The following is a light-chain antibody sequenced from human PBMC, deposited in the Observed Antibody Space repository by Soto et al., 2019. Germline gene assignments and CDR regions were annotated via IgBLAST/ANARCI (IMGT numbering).Light chain of an antibody. V-gene: IGKV3-15*01. CDR2: GAS. CDR3: QQYNIWPPWT. J-gene: IGKJ1*01. CDR1: QSISSS. Sequence: EVVMTQYPATLSVSPGERATLSCRASQSISSSLAWYQQRPGQAPRLLIYGASTRATGIPARFSGSGSGTEFTLTISSLQSEDFAVYYCQQYNIWPPWTFGQGTKVDI.